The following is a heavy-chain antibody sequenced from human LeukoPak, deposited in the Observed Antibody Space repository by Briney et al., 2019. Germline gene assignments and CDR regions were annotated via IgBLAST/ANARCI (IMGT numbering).Heavy chain of an antibody. CDR1: GFTFSSYA. J-gene: IGHJ4*02. CDR3: ARDRSRSGYLSFDF. Sequence: PGGSLRLSCAASGFTFSSYAMSWVRQAPGKGLEYVSSISSNGGSTYYANSVKGRFTISRDNSKNTMYLQMGSLRAEDMAVYYCARDRSRSGYLSFDFWGQGTLVTVSS. CDR2: ISSNGGST. D-gene: IGHD3-22*01. V-gene: IGHV3-64*01.